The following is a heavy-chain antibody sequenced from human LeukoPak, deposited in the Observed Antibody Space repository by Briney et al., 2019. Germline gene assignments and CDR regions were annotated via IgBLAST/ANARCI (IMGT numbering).Heavy chain of an antibody. D-gene: IGHD3-16*01. CDR3: ARGWGINWYFDV. CDR1: GGSIKSYY. Sequence: SETLSLTCTVSGGSIKSYYWSWIRQPPGKGLEWIGYIYYSGSTNYNPSLKSRVTISVDTSKSQFSPKLSSVTAADTAVYYCARGWGINWYFDVWGRGTLVTVSS. CDR2: IYYSGST. J-gene: IGHJ2*01. V-gene: IGHV4-59*01.